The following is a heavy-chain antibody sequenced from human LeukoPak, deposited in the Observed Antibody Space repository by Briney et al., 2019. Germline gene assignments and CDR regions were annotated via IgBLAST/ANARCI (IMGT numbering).Heavy chain of an antibody. CDR1: GGSISSSSYY. Sequence: PSETLSLTCTVSGGSISSSSYYWGWIRQPPGKGLEWIGSIYHSGSTYYNPSLKSRVTISVDTSKNQFSLKLSSVTAADTAVYYCARGQYYYGSGSYYFDYWGQGTLVTVSS. CDR3: ARGQYYYGSGSYYFDY. V-gene: IGHV4-39*07. J-gene: IGHJ4*02. D-gene: IGHD3-10*01. CDR2: IYHSGST.